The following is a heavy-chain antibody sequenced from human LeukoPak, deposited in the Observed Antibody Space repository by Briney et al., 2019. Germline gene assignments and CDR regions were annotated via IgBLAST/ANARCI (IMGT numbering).Heavy chain of an antibody. CDR1: GFTFSSYG. Sequence: GGSLRLSCAASGFTFSSYGMHWVRQAPGKGLEWVAVIWSDGSGKYYADSVKGRFTISRDNSKNTLYLQMNSLRAEDTAVYYCAKGYSGNYGIGYWGQGTLVTVSS. V-gene: IGHV3-33*06. CDR3: AKGYSGNYGIGY. J-gene: IGHJ4*02. CDR2: IWSDGSGK. D-gene: IGHD1-26*01.